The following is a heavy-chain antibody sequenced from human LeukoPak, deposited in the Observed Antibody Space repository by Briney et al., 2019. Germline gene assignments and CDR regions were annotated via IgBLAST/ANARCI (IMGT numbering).Heavy chain of an antibody. CDR2: ISTKNGNT. CDR3: ARFLTVTNSWYFDL. Sequence: ASVKVSCKASGYSFTSYGITWVRQAPGQGLEWMGWISTKNGNTNYAQKLQGRVAMTADTSTSTAYMELRSLRSDDTAVYYCARFLTVTNSWYFDLWGRGPLVTVSS. D-gene: IGHD4-17*01. J-gene: IGHJ2*01. CDR1: GYSFTSYG. V-gene: IGHV1-18*04.